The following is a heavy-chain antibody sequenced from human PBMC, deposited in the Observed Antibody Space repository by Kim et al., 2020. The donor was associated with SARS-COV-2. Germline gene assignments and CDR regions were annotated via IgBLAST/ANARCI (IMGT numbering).Heavy chain of an antibody. Sequence: ASVKVSCKASGYTFTSYGISWVRQAPGQGLEWMGWISAYNGNTNYAQKLQGRVTMTTDTSTSTAYIELRSLRSDDTAVYYCARRGRDSSGYYDFDYWGQGTLVTVSS. CDR2: ISAYNGNT. V-gene: IGHV1-18*01. CDR1: GYTFTSYG. D-gene: IGHD3-22*01. J-gene: IGHJ4*02. CDR3: ARRGRDSSGYYDFDY.